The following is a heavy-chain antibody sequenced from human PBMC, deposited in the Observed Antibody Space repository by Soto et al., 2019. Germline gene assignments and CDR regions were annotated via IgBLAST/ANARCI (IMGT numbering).Heavy chain of an antibody. D-gene: IGHD2-21*01. J-gene: IGHJ4*01. Sequence: GGSLRLSCGASGLSVSDNYMGWVRQAPGRGLEWVSVMYAGGDTHYADSVKGRFTISRDKSENTLYLQMNSLRDEGTGVCFCVSRIPSWVFDYWGLGTLVTVSS. CDR3: VSRIPSWVFDY. CDR1: GLSVSDNY. CDR2: MYAGGDT. V-gene: IGHV3-53*01.